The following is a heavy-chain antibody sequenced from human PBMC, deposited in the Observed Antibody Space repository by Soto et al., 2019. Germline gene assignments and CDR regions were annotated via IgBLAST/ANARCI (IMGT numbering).Heavy chain of an antibody. Sequence: QVQLVQSGPEVKKPGTSGKVSCKASGVTVNRFAVTWVRQAPGQGFPWLGGITPLFETTNYAQNFQGRSTIPADESTTTSYLDRPGLASGDTAVYYSAGGYGGSADVWGQGTLVIVSS. D-gene: IGHD4-17*01. CDR3: AGGYGGSADV. CDR1: GVTVNRFA. CDR2: ITPLFETT. J-gene: IGHJ4*02. V-gene: IGHV1-69*01.